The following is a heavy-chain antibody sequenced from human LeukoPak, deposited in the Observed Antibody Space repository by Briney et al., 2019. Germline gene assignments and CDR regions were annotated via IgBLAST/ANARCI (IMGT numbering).Heavy chain of an antibody. CDR3: ARGPYGSGSYLDY. CDR2: IYYSGST. V-gene: IGHV4-59*01. D-gene: IGHD3-10*01. Sequence: SETLSLTCTVSGGSISSYYWRWIQQPPGKGLEWIGYIYYSGSTNYNPSLKSRVTISVDTSKNQFSLKLSSVTAADTAVYYCARGPYGSGSYLDYWGQGTLVTVSS. CDR1: GGSISSYY. J-gene: IGHJ4*02.